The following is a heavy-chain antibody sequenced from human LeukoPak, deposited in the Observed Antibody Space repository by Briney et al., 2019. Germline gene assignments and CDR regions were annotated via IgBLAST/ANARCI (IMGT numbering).Heavy chain of an antibody. CDR2: IYYSGST. CDR3: ARHRPGMDV. Sequence: SETLSLTCTVFGGSISSSSYYWGWIRQPPGKGLEWIGSIYYSGSTYYNPSLKSRVTISVDTSKNQFSLKLSSVTAADTAVYYCARHRPGMDVWGQGTTVTVSS. CDR1: GGSISSSSYY. V-gene: IGHV4-39*01. J-gene: IGHJ6*02.